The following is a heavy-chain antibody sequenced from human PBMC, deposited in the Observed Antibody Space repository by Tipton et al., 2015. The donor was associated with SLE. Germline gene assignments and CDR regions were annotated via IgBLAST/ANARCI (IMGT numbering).Heavy chain of an antibody. J-gene: IGHJ4*02. Sequence: TLSLTCTVSGDSISGQYWSWIRQPPGKGLEWIGYIYYSGTTNYNPSLKRRVTISVDTSKNQFSLKLTSVTAADTAVYYCARVRMATIGGIGYWGQGTLVTVSS. CDR2: IYYSGTT. CDR3: ARVRMATIGGIGY. D-gene: IGHD5-24*01. V-gene: IGHV4-59*11. CDR1: GDSISGQY.